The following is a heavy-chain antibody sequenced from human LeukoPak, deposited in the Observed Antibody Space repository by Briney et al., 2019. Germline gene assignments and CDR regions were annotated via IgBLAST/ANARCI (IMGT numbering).Heavy chain of an antibody. J-gene: IGHJ5*02. CDR2: IYSGGST. CDR3: ASGTTGDRDWFDP. CDR1: GFTVSSNC. D-gene: IGHD7-27*01. Sequence: GGSLRLSCAASGFTVSSNCMSWVRQAPGKGLEWVSVIYSGGSTYYADSVKGRFTISRDNSKNTLYLQMNSLRAEDTAVYYCASGTTGDRDWFDPWGQGTLVTVSS. V-gene: IGHV3-53*01.